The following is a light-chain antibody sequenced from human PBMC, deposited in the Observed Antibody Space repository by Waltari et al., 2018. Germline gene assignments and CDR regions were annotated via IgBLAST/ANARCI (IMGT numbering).Light chain of an antibody. V-gene: IGKV4-1*01. CDR3: QLYYSNPPFFT. CDR2: WAS. Sequence: VLTQLPDPLPGCLGKRPTITCKSSLSFFYNATNKNYLTWYQQKPGQPPKVLIYWASTRDSGVPDRFSGSGSGTDFTLTISGLQAEDVAVYYCQLYYSNPPFFTFGPGTKVDIK. J-gene: IGKJ3*01. CDR1: LSFFYNATNKNY.